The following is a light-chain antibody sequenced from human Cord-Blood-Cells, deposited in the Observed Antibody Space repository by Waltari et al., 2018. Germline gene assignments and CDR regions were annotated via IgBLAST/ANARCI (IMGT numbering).Light chain of an antibody. CDR2: LGS. CDR1: QSLLHSNGYNY. J-gene: IGKJ4*01. V-gene: IGKV2-28*01. CDR3: MQALQTPT. Sequence: DIVMTQSPLSLPVTPGEPASISCRSSQSLLHSNGYNYLDWYLQKPGQSPQLLIYLGSNRASGGPYRFSGSGSGTDFTLKISRVEAEDVGVYYCMQALQTPTFGGGTKVEIK.